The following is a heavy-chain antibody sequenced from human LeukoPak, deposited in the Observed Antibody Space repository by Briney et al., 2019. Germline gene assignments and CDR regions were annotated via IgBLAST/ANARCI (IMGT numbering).Heavy chain of an antibody. D-gene: IGHD3-22*01. CDR2: IYYSGST. J-gene: IGHJ5*02. CDR3: ARDFYYDSSGEKWFDP. CDR1: GGSISSGGYY. Sequence: SETLSLTCTVSGGSISSGGYYWSWIRQHPGKGLEWIGYIYYSGSTYYNPSLKSRVTISVDTSKNQFSLKLSSVTAADTAVYYCARDFYYDSSGEKWFDPWGQGTLVTVSS. V-gene: IGHV4-31*03.